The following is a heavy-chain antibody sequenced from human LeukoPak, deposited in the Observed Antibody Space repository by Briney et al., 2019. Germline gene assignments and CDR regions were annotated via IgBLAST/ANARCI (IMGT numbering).Heavy chain of an antibody. CDR3: AKDGSGSSLLG. J-gene: IGHJ6*02. V-gene: IGHV3-23*01. CDR1: GSTFSSYA. Sequence: GGSLRLSCAASGSTFSSYAMSWVRQAPGKGLEWVSAISGSGGGTYYADSVKGRFTISRDNSKNTLYLQMNSLRAEDTAVYYCAKDGSGSSLLGWGQGTTVTVSS. D-gene: IGHD3-10*01. CDR2: ISGSGGGT.